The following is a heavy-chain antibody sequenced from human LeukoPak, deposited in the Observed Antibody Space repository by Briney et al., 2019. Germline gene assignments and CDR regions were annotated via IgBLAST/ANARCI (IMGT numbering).Heavy chain of an antibody. J-gene: IGHJ4*02. CDR2: INPNSGGT. D-gene: IGHD3-3*01. CDR3: ARDPRYDFWSGFDY. CDR1: GYTFTGYY. V-gene: IGHV1-2*02. Sequence: ASVKVSCKASGYTFTGYYMHWVRQAPGQGLEWMGWINPNSGGTNYTQKFQGRVTMTRDTSISTAYMELSRLRSDDTAVYYCARDPRYDFWSGFDYWGQGTLVTVSS.